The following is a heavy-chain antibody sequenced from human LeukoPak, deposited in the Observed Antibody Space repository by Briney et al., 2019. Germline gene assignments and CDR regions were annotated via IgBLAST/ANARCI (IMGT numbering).Heavy chain of an antibody. D-gene: IGHD5-18*01. V-gene: IGHV3-7*03. Sequence: GGSLRLSCAASGFTFSTYWMSWVRQAPGKGLEWVANIKQDGSEKYYVDSVKGRFTISRENAKNSLYLQMNSLRAEDTAVYYCARDRTIAYSSYYFDYWGQGTLVTVSS. CDR1: GFTFSTYW. J-gene: IGHJ4*02. CDR3: ARDRTIAYSSYYFDY. CDR2: IKQDGSEK.